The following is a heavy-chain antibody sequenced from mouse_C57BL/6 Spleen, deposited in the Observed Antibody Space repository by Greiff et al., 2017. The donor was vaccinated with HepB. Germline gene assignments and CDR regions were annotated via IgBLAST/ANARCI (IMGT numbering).Heavy chain of an antibody. V-gene: IGHV1-59*01. CDR2: IDPSDSYT. J-gene: IGHJ2*01. CDR3: ARWSYYFDY. Sequence: QVHVKQPGAELVRPGTSVKLSCKASGYTFTSYWMHWVKQRPGQGLEWIGVIDPSDSYTNYNQKFKGKATLTVDTSSSTAYMQLSSLTSEDSAVYYCARWSYYFDYWGQGTTLTVSS. CDR1: GYTFTSYW.